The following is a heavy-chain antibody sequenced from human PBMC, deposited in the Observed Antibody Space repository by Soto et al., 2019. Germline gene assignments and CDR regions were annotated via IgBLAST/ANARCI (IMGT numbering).Heavy chain of an antibody. CDR3: AAPGGSYVYAFDI. Sequence: SETLSLTCAVSGGSISSSNWWSWVRQPPGKGLEWIGEIYHSGSTNYNPSLKSRVTISVDKSKNQLSLKLSSVTAADTAVYYCAAPGGSYVYAFDIWGQGTMVTVSS. V-gene: IGHV4-4*02. J-gene: IGHJ3*02. CDR1: GGSISSSNW. CDR2: IYHSGST. D-gene: IGHD1-26*01.